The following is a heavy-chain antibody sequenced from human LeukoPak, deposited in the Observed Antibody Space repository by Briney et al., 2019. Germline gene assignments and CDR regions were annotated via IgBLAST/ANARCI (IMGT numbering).Heavy chain of an antibody. CDR3: AKDGGLWVSAHWGDS. Sequence: GGSLRLSCAVSGFTFSNYAMSWVRQAPGKGLEWVSAISDSTYYADSVKGRFTISRDNSKNTLYLQMNSLRAEDTAVYYCAKDGGLWVSAHWGDSWGRGTLVTVSS. CDR1: GFTFSNYA. D-gene: IGHD7-27*01. V-gene: IGHV3-23*01. CDR2: ISDST. J-gene: IGHJ4*02.